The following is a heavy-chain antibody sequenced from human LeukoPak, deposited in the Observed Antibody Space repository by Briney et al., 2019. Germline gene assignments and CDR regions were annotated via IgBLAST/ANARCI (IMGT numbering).Heavy chain of an antibody. CDR2: IIPLLGIT. V-gene: IGHV1-69*04. CDR3: ARARSRITFGGIRHAFDI. J-gene: IGHJ3*02. CDR1: GGTFSSYA. Sequence: GASATVSCTASGGTFSSYAMNWVRQAPGQGLEWVARIIPLLGITNHAQKLQGRVTVTADTSTNTAYMELSSLISDDTAVYYCARARSRITFGGIRHAFDIWGQGTLVTVSS. D-gene: IGHD3-16*01.